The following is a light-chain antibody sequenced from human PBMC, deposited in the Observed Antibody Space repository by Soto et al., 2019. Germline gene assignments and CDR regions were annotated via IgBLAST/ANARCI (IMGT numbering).Light chain of an antibody. CDR3: SSYTASGTLPYV. CDR2: EVS. V-gene: IGLV2-14*01. J-gene: IGLJ1*01. CDR1: SSDVGDYDY. Sequence: QSVLTQPASVSGSPGQSITISCTGTSSDVGDYDYVSWYQQHPGKAPKLMIYEVSNRPSGVSNRFSGSKSGNTASLTIAGLQTEDEADYYCSSYTASGTLPYVFGTGTRSPS.